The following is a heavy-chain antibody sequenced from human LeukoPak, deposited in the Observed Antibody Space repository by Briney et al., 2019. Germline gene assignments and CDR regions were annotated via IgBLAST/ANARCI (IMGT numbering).Heavy chain of an antibody. CDR1: GGTFSSYA. J-gene: IGHJ4*02. CDR3: ARENYYYSSGYYFYY. Sequence: ASVKVSCKASGGTFSSYAISWMRQAPGPGLEWMGRIIPILGIANYAQKSHGRVTITANNSTSTAYMELSSLRSEDTDVYYCARENYYYSSGYYFYYWGQGTLVTVSS. D-gene: IGHD3-22*01. V-gene: IGHV1-69*04. CDR2: IIPILGIA.